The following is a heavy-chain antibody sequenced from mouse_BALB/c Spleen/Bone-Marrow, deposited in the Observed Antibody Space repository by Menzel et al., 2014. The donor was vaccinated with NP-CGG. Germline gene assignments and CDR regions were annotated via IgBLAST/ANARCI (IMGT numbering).Heavy chain of an antibody. CDR3: ARDKGRVFFDY. CDR1: GFTFTDYY. CDR2: IRNKANGYTT. Sequence: EVKLMESGGALVQPGGSLRLSCATSGFTFTDYYTNWVRPPPGKALEWLGFIRNKANGYTTEYSASVKGRFTISRDNSQSILYLQMNTLRAEDSATYYCARDKGRVFFDYWGQGTTLTVSS. J-gene: IGHJ2*01. V-gene: IGHV7-3*02.